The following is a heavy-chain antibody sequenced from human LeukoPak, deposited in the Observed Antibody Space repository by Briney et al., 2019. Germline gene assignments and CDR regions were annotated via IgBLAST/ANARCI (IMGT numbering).Heavy chain of an antibody. J-gene: IGHJ4*02. D-gene: IGHD3-3*01. Sequence: GGSLRLSCSASGFTFNIYALHWVRQAPGKGLEHVSGISSKGGTTYSADSVKGRFTISRDNSKNTLYLQMNSLRAEDTAVYYCASPGGYDFWSGPFDYWGQGTLVTVSS. V-gene: IGHV3-64*04. CDR3: ASPGGYDFWSGPFDY. CDR2: ISSKGGTT. CDR1: GFTFNIYA.